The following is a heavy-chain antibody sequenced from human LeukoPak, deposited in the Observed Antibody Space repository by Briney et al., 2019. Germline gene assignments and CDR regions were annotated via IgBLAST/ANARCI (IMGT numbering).Heavy chain of an antibody. D-gene: IGHD3-16*01. CDR1: GFTFSSYA. V-gene: IGHV3-23*01. J-gene: IGHJ4*02. Sequence: PGGSLRLSCAASGFTFSSYAMSWVRQAPGKGLEWVSAISGSGGSTYYADSVKGRFTISRDNFKNTLHLQMNSLRAEDTAIYYCAKITDYDYVWGRIGYWGQGTLVTVSS. CDR2: ISGSGGST. CDR3: AKITDYDYVWGRIGY.